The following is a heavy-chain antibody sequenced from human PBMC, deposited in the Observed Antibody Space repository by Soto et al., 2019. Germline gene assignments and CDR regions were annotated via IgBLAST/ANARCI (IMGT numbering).Heavy chain of an antibody. CDR1: GFTFSSYA. CDR3: AKDQKRDYYDSSGYYDFDY. Sequence: GGSLRLSCAASGFTFSSYAMSWVRQAPGKGLEWVSAISGSGGSTYYADSVKGRFTISRDNSKNTLYLQMNSLRAEDTAVYYCAKDQKRDYYDSSGYYDFDYWGQGTLVTVSS. J-gene: IGHJ4*02. CDR2: ISGSGGST. V-gene: IGHV3-23*01. D-gene: IGHD3-22*01.